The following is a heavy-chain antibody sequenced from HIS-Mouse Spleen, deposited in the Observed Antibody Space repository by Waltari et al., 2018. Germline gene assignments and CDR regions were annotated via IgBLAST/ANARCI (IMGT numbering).Heavy chain of an antibody. D-gene: IGHD6-13*01. CDR2: ISYDGSNK. CDR3: AKDDSSSWYYYYYGMDV. J-gene: IGHJ6*02. CDR1: GFTFSSYG. V-gene: IGHV3-30*18. Sequence: QVQLVESGGGVVQPGRSLRLSCAASGFTFSSYGMHWVRQAPGKGLEWVAVISYDGSNKYYAASVKGRFTISRDNSKNTLYLQMNSLRAEDTAVYYCAKDDSSSWYYYYYGMDVWGQGTTVTVSS.